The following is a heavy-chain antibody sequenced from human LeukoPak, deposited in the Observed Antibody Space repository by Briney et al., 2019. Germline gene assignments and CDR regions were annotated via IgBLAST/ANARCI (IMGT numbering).Heavy chain of an antibody. CDR2: ISGGGGST. V-gene: IGHV3-23*01. CDR1: GFTFSSYA. D-gene: IGHD3-10*01. Sequence: GSLRLSCAASGFTFSSYAMNWVRQAPGKGLEWVSTISGGGGSTYYADSVKGRFTISRDNSKNTLYLQMNSLRAEDTAVYFCAKDRGFGVFFQYYFDYWGQGTLVTVSS. J-gene: IGHJ4*02. CDR3: AKDRGFGVFFQYYFDY.